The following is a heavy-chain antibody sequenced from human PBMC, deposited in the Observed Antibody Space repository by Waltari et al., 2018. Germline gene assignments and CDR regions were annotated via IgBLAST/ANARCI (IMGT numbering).Heavy chain of an antibody. CDR1: GYSISSGYY. D-gene: IGHD3-22*01. V-gene: IGHV4-38-2*01. CDR2: IYHSGST. J-gene: IGHJ3*02. CDR3: ARGSSGYYVDAFDI. Sequence: QVQLQESGPGLVKPSETLSLTCAVSGYSISSGYYWGSFRQPPGKGLEWIGSIYHSGSTYYNPSLKSRVTISVDTSKNQFSLKLSSVTAADTAVYYCARGSSGYYVDAFDIWGQGTMVTVSS.